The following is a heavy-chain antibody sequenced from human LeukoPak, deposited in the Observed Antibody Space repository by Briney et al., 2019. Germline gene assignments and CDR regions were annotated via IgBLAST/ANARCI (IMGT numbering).Heavy chain of an antibody. J-gene: IGHJ4*02. CDR1: GYTFTSYA. CDR3: ARAGMAIAVPRL. Sequence: ASVKVSCKASGYTFTSYAMHWVRQAPGQRLEWMGWINAGNGNTKYSQKFQGRVTITRDTSASTAYMEPSSLRSEDTAVYYCARAGMAIAVPRLWGQGTLVTVSS. D-gene: IGHD6-19*01. CDR2: INAGNGNT. V-gene: IGHV1-3*01.